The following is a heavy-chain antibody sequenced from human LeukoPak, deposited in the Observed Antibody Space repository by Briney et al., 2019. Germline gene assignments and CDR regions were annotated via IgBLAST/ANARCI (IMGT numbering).Heavy chain of an antibody. CDR3: SRPRTAKIPSAFDF. D-gene: IGHD5-18*01. Sequence: GGSLRLSCAASGFTFSDYAMHWVRQAPGLGRGGWGGISYDGSHKFYADTGRGRVAISIDDSKNALYLQMSRLRVEDTSGYSCSRPRTAKIPSAFDFWGQGTLVTVSS. CDR2: ISYDGSHK. V-gene: IGHV3-30*09. CDR1: GFTFSDYA. J-gene: IGHJ4*02.